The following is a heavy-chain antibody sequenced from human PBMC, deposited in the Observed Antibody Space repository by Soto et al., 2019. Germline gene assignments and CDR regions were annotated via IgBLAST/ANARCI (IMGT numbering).Heavy chain of an antibody. CDR2: TYYRSKWYN. J-gene: IGHJ6*02. D-gene: IGHD6-13*01. CDR3: AREQQQLGNGMDV. V-gene: IGHV6-1*01. CDR1: GDSVPSNSSA. Sequence: SQTRSLTFAISGDSVPSNSSAWNWIRQSPSRGLEWLGRTYYRSKWYNDYAVSVKSRITINPDTSKNQFSLQLNSVTPEDTAVYYCAREQQQLGNGMDVWGQGTTVTVSS.